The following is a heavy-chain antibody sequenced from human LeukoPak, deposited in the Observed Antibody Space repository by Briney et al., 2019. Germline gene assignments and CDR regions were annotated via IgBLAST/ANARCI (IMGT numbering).Heavy chain of an antibody. D-gene: IGHD3-10*01. CDR3: AGLVRGQTTSAGADY. Sequence: SETLSLTCTVSGGSITSDIFYWNWIRQHPGKGLEWIGSIHNSRGTSYNPSLESRLTISLDTSENQFFLKMSYVTAADTAIYYCAGLVRGQTTSAGADYWGQGTLVTVSS. V-gene: IGHV4-31*03. J-gene: IGHJ4*02. CDR1: GGSITSDIFY. CDR2: IHNSRGT.